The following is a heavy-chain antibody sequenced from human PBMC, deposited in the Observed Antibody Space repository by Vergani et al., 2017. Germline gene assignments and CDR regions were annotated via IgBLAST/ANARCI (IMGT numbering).Heavy chain of an antibody. V-gene: IGHV3-9*01. D-gene: IGHD6-13*01. CDR3: AKAPAAGTRLGYFDD. CDR2: ISWNSGSI. CDR1: GFTFDDYA. J-gene: IGHJ4*02. Sequence: EVQLVESGGGLVQPGRSLRLSCAASGFTFDDYAMHWVRQAPGKGLEWVSGISWNSGSIGYAYSVKGRFTISRDNVKNSLYLQMNSLRAEDTALYYCAKAPAAGTRLGYFDDWGQGTLVTVSS.